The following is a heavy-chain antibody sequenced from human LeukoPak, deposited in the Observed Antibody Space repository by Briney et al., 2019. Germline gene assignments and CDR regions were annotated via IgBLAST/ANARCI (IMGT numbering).Heavy chain of an antibody. D-gene: IGHD6-13*01. Sequence: SETLSLTCAVSGGSISSGGYSWSWIRQPPGKGLEWIGYIYHSGSTYYNPSLKSRVTISVDRSKNQFSLKLSSVTAADTAVYYCARVKVAAASAFDIWGQGTMVTVSS. CDR3: ARVKVAAASAFDI. V-gene: IGHV4-30-2*01. J-gene: IGHJ3*02. CDR2: IYHSGST. CDR1: GGSISSGGYS.